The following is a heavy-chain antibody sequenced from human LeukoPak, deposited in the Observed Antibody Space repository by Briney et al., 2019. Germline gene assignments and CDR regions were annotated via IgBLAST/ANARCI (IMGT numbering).Heavy chain of an antibody. D-gene: IGHD3-3*01. CDR3: ARSGVTIFGVVIMPFDY. Sequence: ASVKLSCKASGYTFTSYGISWVRQAPGQGLEWMGWISAYNGNTNYAQKLQGRVTMTTDTSTSTAYMELRSLRSDDTAVCYCARSGVTIFGVVIMPFDYWGQGTLVTVSS. CDR1: GYTFTSYG. J-gene: IGHJ4*02. CDR2: ISAYNGNT. V-gene: IGHV1-18*01.